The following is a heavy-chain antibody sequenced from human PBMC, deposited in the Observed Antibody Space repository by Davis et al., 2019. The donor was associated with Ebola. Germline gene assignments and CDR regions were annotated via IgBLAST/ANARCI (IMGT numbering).Heavy chain of an antibody. J-gene: IGHJ6*04. D-gene: IGHD1-26*01. CDR2: INHDGSEK. Sequence: PGGSLRLSCRASGFTLNNYWLNWVRQAPGKGLEWVANINHDGSEKDYVGSVKGRFTISRDSAKNSLYLHMNSLRTEDTAVYYCARDWEQYGLDVWGKGATVIVSS. CDR1: GFTLNNYW. CDR3: ARDWEQYGLDV. V-gene: IGHV3-7*01.